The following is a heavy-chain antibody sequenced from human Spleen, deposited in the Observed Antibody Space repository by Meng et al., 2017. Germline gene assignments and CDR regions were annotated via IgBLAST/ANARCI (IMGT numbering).Heavy chain of an antibody. CDR1: GGSISGYY. J-gene: IGHJ5*01. V-gene: IGHV4-59*08. CDR3: SRRINTAGGWFDS. D-gene: IGHD5-18*01. CDR2: IHYSGST. Sequence: QVQLQESGPGLVQPSETLSHTCTVPGGSISGYYWSWIRQPPVKELEWIGYIHYSGSTNYKPSLQSRVTISVDTSKNQFSLRLSSVTAADTAVYYCSRRINTAGGWFDSWGQGTLVTVSS.